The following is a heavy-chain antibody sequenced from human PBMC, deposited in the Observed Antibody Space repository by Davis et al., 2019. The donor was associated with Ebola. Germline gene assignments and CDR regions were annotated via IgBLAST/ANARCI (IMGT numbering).Heavy chain of an antibody. V-gene: IGHV3-23*01. J-gene: IGHJ3*02. CDR1: GFNFSGSS. CDR2: ISGSGGST. CDR3: AKVEGDIVVVIAQAFDI. D-gene: IGHD2-21*01. Sequence: GESLKISCAGSGFNFSGSSIHWVRQASGRGLEWVSAISGSGGSTYYADSVKGRFTISRDNSKNALYLQMNSLRAEDTAVYYCAKVEGDIVVVIAQAFDIWGQGTMVTVSS.